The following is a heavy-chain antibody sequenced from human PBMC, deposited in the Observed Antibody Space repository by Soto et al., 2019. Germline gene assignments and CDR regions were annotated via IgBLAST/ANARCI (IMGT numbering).Heavy chain of an antibody. V-gene: IGHV3-23*01. CDR2: ISGSGGST. J-gene: IGHJ3*02. D-gene: IGHD3-3*01. Sequence: GSLRLSCAASGYTFSSYAMSWVRQAPGKGLEWVSAISGSGGSTYYADSVKGRFTISRDNSKNTLYLQMNSLRAEDTAVYYCAKSMRGLFGAFDIWGQGTMVTVSS. CDR3: AKSMRGLFGAFDI. CDR1: GYTFSSYA.